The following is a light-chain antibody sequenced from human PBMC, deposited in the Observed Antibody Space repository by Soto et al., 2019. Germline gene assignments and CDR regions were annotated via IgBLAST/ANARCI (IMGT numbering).Light chain of an antibody. Sequence: DIQLTQSPSFLSASVGDRVTITCRASQGISSYLAWYQQEPGKAPKLLIYAASTLQSGVPSRFSGSGSGTEFTLTISSLQPEDFATYYCQQLNSYPLTFGGGPKVEI. V-gene: IGKV1-9*01. CDR1: QGISSY. CDR2: AAS. CDR3: QQLNSYPLT. J-gene: IGKJ4*01.